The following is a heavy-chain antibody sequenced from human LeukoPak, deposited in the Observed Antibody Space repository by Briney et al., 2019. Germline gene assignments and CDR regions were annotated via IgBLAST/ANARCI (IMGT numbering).Heavy chain of an antibody. Sequence: GGSLKLSCAASGFTLSGAAMHWVRQASGKGLEWLGRIRSKADSYTTAYAASVKGRFTVSRDDSKNTAYLKMNSLKTEDTAVYYCRAAVAGDYFDLWGRGTMVTVSS. V-gene: IGHV3-73*01. CDR2: IRSKADSYTT. CDR3: RAAVAGDYFDL. CDR1: GFTLSGAA. D-gene: IGHD6-19*01. J-gene: IGHJ2*01.